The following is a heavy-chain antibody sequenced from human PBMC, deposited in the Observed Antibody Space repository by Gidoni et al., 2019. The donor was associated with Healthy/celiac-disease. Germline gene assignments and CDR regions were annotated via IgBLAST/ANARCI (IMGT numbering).Heavy chain of an antibody. Sequence: QVQLQESGPGLVKPSGTLSLTCAVSGGSISRSNWWSWVRQPPGKGLEWIGEIYHSGSTNYNPSLKSRVTISVDKSKNQFSLKLSSVTAADTAVYYCARVNRLLTEESYYYYGMDVWGQGTTVTVSS. CDR1: GGSISRSNW. J-gene: IGHJ6*02. V-gene: IGHV4-4*02. CDR3: ARVNRLLTEESYYYYGMDV. D-gene: IGHD2-15*01. CDR2: IYHSGST.